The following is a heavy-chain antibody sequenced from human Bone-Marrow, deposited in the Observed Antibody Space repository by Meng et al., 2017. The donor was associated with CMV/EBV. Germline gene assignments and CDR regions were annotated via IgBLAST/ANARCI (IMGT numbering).Heavy chain of an antibody. CDR1: GFTFDDYA. CDR3: AKDGQRFLEWSYGMDV. V-gene: IGHV3-43D*03. J-gene: IGHJ6*02. Sequence: GGSLRISCPASGFTFDDYAMHWVRQAPGKGLEWVSLISWDGGSTYYADSVKGRFTISRDNSKNSLYLQMNSLRAEDTALYSCAKDGQRFLEWSYGMDVWGQGTAVTVSS. D-gene: IGHD3-3*01. CDR2: ISWDGGST.